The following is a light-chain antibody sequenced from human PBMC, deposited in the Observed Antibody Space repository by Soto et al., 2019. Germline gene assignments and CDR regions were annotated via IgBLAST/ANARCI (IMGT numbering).Light chain of an antibody. V-gene: IGKV3-20*01. CDR1: QSVSSSY. CDR3: QQYGSSPYT. Sequence: EIVLTQSPGTLSLSPGERATLSCRASQSVSSSYLAWHQQKPGQAPRLLIYGASSRATGIPDRFSGSGSGTEFTLTISRLEPEDFAVYYCQQYGSSPYTFGQGTKLEIK. CDR2: GAS. J-gene: IGKJ2*01.